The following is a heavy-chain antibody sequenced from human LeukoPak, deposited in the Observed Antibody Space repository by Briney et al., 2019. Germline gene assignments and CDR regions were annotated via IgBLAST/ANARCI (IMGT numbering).Heavy chain of an antibody. J-gene: IGHJ4*02. CDR2: ISGSGGST. Sequence: GGSLRLSCAASGFAFSSYAMSWVRQAPGKGREGVSAISGSGGSTYYADSVKGRFTISRDNSKNTLYLQMNSLRAEDTAVYYCAKPYDSSGYYYIDYWGQGTLVTVSS. D-gene: IGHD3-22*01. V-gene: IGHV3-23*01. CDR1: GFAFSSYA. CDR3: AKPYDSSGYYYIDY.